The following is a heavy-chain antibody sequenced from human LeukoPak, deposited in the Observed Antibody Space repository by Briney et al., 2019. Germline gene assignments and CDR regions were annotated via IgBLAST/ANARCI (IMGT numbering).Heavy chain of an antibody. CDR3: VVVVVAATPFLDY. CDR2: IIPIFGTA. Sequence: GSSVKVSCKASGGTFSSYAISWVRQAAGQGLEWMGGIIPIFGTANYAQKFQGRVTITADESTSTAYMELSSLRSEDTAVYYCVVVVVAATPFLDYWGQGTLVTVSS. D-gene: IGHD2-15*01. J-gene: IGHJ4*02. V-gene: IGHV1-69*01. CDR1: GGTFSSYA.